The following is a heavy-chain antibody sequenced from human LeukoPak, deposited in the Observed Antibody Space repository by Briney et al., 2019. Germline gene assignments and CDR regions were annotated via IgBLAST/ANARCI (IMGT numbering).Heavy chain of an antibody. CDR1: GGTFSSYA. CDR2: IIPIFGTA. D-gene: IGHD6-19*01. V-gene: IGHV1-69*05. J-gene: IGHJ1*01. Sequence: GSSVKVSCKASGGTFSSYAISWVRQAPGQGLEWMGGIIPIFGTANYAQKFQGRVTITTDESTSTAYMELSSLRSEETAVYYCARGYVGFRAVAGKGYFQQWGPGTLVTV. CDR3: ARGYVGFRAVAGKGYFQQ.